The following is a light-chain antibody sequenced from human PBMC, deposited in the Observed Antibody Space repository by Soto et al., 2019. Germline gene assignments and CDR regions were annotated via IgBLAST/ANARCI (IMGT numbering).Light chain of an antibody. CDR1: QFISNS. J-gene: IGKJ1*01. Sequence: EIVMTQSPATLSVSPGDRVTLSCRASQFISNSLAWYQQRPGQPPRLLIYGASTRAAGISARFSGSGSGTEFTLTISSRQSEDFAVYYCQQSSNWLPTFGQGTKVYIK. CDR3: QQSSNWLPT. V-gene: IGKV3-15*01. CDR2: GAS.